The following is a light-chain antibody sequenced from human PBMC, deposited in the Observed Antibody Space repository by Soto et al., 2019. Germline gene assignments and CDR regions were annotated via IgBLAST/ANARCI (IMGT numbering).Light chain of an antibody. J-gene: IGKJ2*01. V-gene: IGKV1-5*01. Sequence: DIQMTQSPSTLSASLGDRVTITCRASQNINKWLAWYQHKPGKAPKLLIYDVSSLQSGVPSRFSGSGSGTEFTLTITPLQPDDFATYYCQQYDYLSTFGQGTKLE. CDR2: DVS. CDR3: QQYDYLST. CDR1: QNINKW.